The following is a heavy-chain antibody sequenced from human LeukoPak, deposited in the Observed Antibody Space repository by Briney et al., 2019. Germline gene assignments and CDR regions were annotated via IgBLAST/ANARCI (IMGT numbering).Heavy chain of an antibody. Sequence: PGGSLRLSCAASGFTFSSYWMSWVRQAPGKGLEWAANIKQDGSEKYYVDSVKGRFTISRDNAKNSLYLQMNSLRAEDTAVYYCARDQYADFWSGYYFRPSPYYYYYMDVWGKGTTVTVSS. D-gene: IGHD3-3*01. CDR3: ARDQYADFWSGYYFRPSPYYYYYMDV. CDR2: IKQDGSEK. CDR1: GFTFSSYW. V-gene: IGHV3-7*01. J-gene: IGHJ6*03.